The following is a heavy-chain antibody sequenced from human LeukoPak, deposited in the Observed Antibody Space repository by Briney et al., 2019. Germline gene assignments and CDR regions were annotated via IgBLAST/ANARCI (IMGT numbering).Heavy chain of an antibody. D-gene: IGHD6-6*01. J-gene: IGHJ4*02. Sequence: ASVQLSCKASGYSFTVYYMHWVQQAPGQGIERMGRINPNSGGTNYAQKFQGRVTMTRDTSISTAYMELSRLRSDDTAVYYCASRQYSSSTDYWGQGTLVTVSS. CDR3: ASRQYSSSTDY. V-gene: IGHV1-2*06. CDR1: GYSFTVYY. CDR2: INPNSGGT.